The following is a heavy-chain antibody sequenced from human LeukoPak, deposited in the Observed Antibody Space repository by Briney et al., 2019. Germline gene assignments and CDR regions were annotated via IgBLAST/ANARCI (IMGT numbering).Heavy chain of an antibody. CDR1: GGSISSSSYY. D-gene: IGHD3-10*01. J-gene: IGHJ5*02. CDR3: ARGGYYGSGNDFRFDP. V-gene: IGHV4-39*07. Sequence: MTSETLSLTCTVSGGSISSSSYYWGWIRQPPGKGLEWIGCIYYSGSTYYNPSLKSRVTISVDTSKNQFSLKLSSVTAADTAIYYCARGGYYGSGNDFRFDPWGQGTLVTVSS. CDR2: IYYSGST.